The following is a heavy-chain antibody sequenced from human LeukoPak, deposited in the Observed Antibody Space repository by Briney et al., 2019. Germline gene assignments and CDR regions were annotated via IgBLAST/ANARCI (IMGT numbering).Heavy chain of an antibody. D-gene: IGHD5-24*01. CDR1: GFTVSSNY. Sequence: GGSLRLSCAASGFTVSSNYMSWVRQAPGKGLEWVSVIYSGGSTYYADSVKGRFTISRDNSKNTLYLQMNSLRAEDTAVYYCAREEEMATASDYWGQGTLVTVSS. V-gene: IGHV3-66*02. CDR2: IYSGGST. J-gene: IGHJ4*02. CDR3: AREEEMATASDY.